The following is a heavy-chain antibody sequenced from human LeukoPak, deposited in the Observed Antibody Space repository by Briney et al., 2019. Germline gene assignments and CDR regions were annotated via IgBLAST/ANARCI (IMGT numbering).Heavy chain of an antibody. CDR3: ARGAGSHAYA. Sequence: SQTLSLTCTVSGGSPNTHYWSWIRQPPGKGLEWIGYIFYSGSTNYNPSLKSRVTISVDRSTNHFSLKLMSVTAADTAVYYCARGAGSHAYAWGQGTLVTVSS. D-gene: IGHD6-19*01. CDR1: GGSPNTHY. CDR2: IFYSGST. J-gene: IGHJ4*02. V-gene: IGHV4-59*11.